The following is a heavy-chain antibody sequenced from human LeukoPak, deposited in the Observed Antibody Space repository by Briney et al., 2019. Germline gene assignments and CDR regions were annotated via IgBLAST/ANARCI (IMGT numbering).Heavy chain of an antibody. CDR1: GGSIRSGGYY. CDR2: IYYSGST. CDR3: ARDSRGGSYDYFDY. J-gene: IGHJ4*02. V-gene: IGHV4-31*03. D-gene: IGHD1-26*01. Sequence: SETLSLTCTVSGGSIRSGGYYWSWIRQHPGKGLEWIGFIYYSGSTYYNPSLESRVTVSIDTSKNQFSLKLSSVTAADTAVYYCARDSRGGSYDYFDYWGQGTLVTASS.